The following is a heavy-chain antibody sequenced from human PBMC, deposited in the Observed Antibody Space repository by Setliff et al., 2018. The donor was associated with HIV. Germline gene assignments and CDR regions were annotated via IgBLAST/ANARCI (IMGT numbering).Heavy chain of an antibody. CDR1: GGSINNYF. CDR3: ARDYYNFQDM. Sequence: SETLSLTCTVSGGSINNYFWSWIRQSPGRGLEWIGYIYYSGEINYNPSLKSRVTFSVDTSKNQFSLKLSSVTAADSAVYYCARDYYNFQDMWGQGTMVTVSS. CDR2: IYYSGEI. D-gene: IGHD3-3*01. V-gene: IGHV4-59*01. J-gene: IGHJ3*02.